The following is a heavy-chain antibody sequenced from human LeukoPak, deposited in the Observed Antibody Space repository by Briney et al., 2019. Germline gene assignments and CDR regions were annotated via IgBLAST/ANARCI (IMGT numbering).Heavy chain of an antibody. D-gene: IGHD3-22*01. Sequence: ASETLSLTCAVYGGSFSGYYWSWIRQPPGKGLEWIGEINHSGSTNYNPSLKSRVTISVDTSKNQFSLKLSSVTAADTAVYYCASTSYDSKRYYFDYRGQGTLVTVSS. J-gene: IGHJ4*02. CDR3: ASTSYDSKRYYFDY. CDR1: GGSFSGYY. CDR2: INHSGST. V-gene: IGHV4-34*01.